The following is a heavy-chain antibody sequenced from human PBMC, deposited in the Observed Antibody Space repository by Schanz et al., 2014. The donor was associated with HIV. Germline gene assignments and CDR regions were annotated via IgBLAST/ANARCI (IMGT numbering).Heavy chain of an antibody. V-gene: IGHV3-30*18. CDR2: ISYDGGNK. J-gene: IGHJ4*02. Sequence: QVQLVESGGGVVQPGRSLRLSCAASGFTFSSYGMHRVRQAPGKGLEWVAVISYDGGNKYYADSVKGRFTISRDSSKNTLYLQMNSLRAEDTAVYYCAKSSRIYMAIVVEWGQGTLVTVSS. D-gene: IGHD2-15*01. CDR3: AKSSRIYMAIVVE. CDR1: GFTFSSYG.